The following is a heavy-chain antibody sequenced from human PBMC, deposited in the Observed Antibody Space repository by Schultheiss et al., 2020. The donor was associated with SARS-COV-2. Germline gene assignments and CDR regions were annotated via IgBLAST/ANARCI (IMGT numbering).Heavy chain of an antibody. J-gene: IGHJ6*02. V-gene: IGHV3-21*06. D-gene: IGHD5-18*01. CDR2: ISSTGSDK. CDR1: GFTFNSHT. Sequence: GGSLRLSCAASGFTFNSHTINWVRQAPGKGLEWVASISSTGSDKYYADSLNGRFTIARDSAKSSVYLQMDSLGAEDTAVYYCARTARGHGMDVWGQGTTVTVSS. CDR3: ARTARGHGMDV.